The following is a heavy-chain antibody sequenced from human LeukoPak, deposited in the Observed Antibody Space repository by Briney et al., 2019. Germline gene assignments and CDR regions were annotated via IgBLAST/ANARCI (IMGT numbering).Heavy chain of an antibody. Sequence: SQTLSLTRAISGDSVSTNSATWTWLRQSPSRGLEWVGRTYYRAKWNNDYAVSMKSRITINPDTSKNQFSLQLNSVTPEDTAVYYCARLVGASWFDSWGQGTLVTVSS. V-gene: IGHV6-1*01. CDR2: TYYRAKWNN. D-gene: IGHD1-26*01. CDR3: ARLVGASWFDS. J-gene: IGHJ5*01. CDR1: GDSVSTNSAT.